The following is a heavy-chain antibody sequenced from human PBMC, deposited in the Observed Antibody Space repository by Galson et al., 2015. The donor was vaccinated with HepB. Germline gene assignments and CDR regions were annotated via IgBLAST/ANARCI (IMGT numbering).Heavy chain of an antibody. CDR2: ISSSGITI. D-gene: IGHD4-23*01. V-gene: IGHV3-48*03. CDR1: GFTFSSYE. CDR3: AREWERAVVTGGYYYYGMDV. Sequence: SLRLSCAASGFTFSSYEMNWVRQAPGKGLEWVSYISSSGITIYYGDSVKGRFTISRDNAKNPLYLQMNSLTDEDTAVYYCAREWERAVVTGGYYYYGMDVWAQGTTVTVSS. J-gene: IGHJ6*02.